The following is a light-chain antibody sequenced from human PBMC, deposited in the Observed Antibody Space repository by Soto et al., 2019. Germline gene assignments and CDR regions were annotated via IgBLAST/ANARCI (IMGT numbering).Light chain of an antibody. J-gene: IGKJ1*01. Sequence: EIVLTQSPDTLSLSPGERATLSCRASQSVRSERLAWYQQKRGQAPTLLIFDASSRASGTPERFSGSGSGTDFTLTISRLEPEDFAVYYCQQYSSLWTFGQGTKVDIK. CDR3: QQYSSLWT. V-gene: IGKV3-20*01. CDR1: QSVRSER. CDR2: DAS.